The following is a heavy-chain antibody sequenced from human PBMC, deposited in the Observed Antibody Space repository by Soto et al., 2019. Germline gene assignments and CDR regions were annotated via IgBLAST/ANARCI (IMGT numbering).Heavy chain of an antibody. Sequence: GESLKISCKGSGYSFTSYWISWVRQMPGKGLEWMGRIDPSDSYTNYSPSFQGHVTISADKSISTAYLQWSSLKASDTAMYYCASTEVSGYQEHDYWGQGTLVTVSS. CDR1: GYSFTSYW. CDR2: IDPSDSYT. CDR3: ASTEVSGYQEHDY. J-gene: IGHJ4*02. D-gene: IGHD5-12*01. V-gene: IGHV5-10-1*01.